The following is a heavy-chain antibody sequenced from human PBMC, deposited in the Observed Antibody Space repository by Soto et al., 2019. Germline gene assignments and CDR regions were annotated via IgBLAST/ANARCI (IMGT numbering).Heavy chain of an antibody. Sequence: SVKVSCKASGGTFSSYAISWVRQAPGQGLEWVGGIIPRFGTANYAQKFQGRVTITADESTSTAYMELSSLRSEDTAMYYCAKVKYIISGYFRNFDYWGQGTLVTVSS. CDR1: GGTFSSYA. D-gene: IGHD3-22*01. V-gene: IGHV1-69*13. CDR3: AKVKYIISGYFRNFDY. CDR2: IIPRFGTA. J-gene: IGHJ4*02.